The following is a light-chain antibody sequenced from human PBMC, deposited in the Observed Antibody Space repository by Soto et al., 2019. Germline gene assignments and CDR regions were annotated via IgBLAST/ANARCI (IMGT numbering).Light chain of an antibody. V-gene: IGKV1-5*03. J-gene: IGKJ1*01. CDR3: QHYNSYSEA. CDR2: KAS. CDR1: QTISSW. Sequence: DIQMTQFPSTLSGSVGDRVTITCRASQTISSWLAWYQQKPGKAPKLLIYKASTLKSGVPSRFSGSGFGAEFTLTISSLQPDDFATYYCQHYNSYSEAFGQGTKVDIK.